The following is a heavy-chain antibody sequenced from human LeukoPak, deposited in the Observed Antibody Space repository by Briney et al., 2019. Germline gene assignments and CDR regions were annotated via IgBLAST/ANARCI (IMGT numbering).Heavy chain of an antibody. CDR3: AKDDYDILTGYYPN. D-gene: IGHD3-9*01. J-gene: IGHJ4*02. CDR2: ISGSGGST. CDR1: GFTFSSYA. V-gene: IGHV3-23*01. Sequence: HAGGSLRLSCAASGFTFSSYAMSWVRQAPGKGLEWVSAISGSGGSTYYADSVKGRFTISRDNSKNTLYLQMNSLRAEDTAVYYCAKDDYDILTGYYPNWGQGTLVTVSS.